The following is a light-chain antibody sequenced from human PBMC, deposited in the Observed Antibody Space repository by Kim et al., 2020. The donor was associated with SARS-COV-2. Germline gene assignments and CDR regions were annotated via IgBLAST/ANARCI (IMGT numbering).Light chain of an antibody. Sequence: APDKTARITCGGNNIGSKSVHWYQQKPGQAPVLVIYYDSDRPSGIPERFSGSNSGNTATLTISRVEAGDEADYYCQVWDSSSDPVVFGGGTQLTVL. CDR1: NIGSKS. V-gene: IGLV3-21*04. CDR2: YDS. CDR3: QVWDSSSDPVV. J-gene: IGLJ2*01.